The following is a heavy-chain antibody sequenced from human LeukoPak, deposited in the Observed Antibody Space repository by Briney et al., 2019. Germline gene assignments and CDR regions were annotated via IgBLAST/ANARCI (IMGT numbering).Heavy chain of an antibody. CDR2: ISSSSSYI. D-gene: IGHD3-10*01. CDR3: ARDSYYYGSGSQYYFDY. V-gene: IGHV3-21*01. J-gene: IGHJ4*02. Sequence: GGSLRLSCAASGFTFSSYSMNWVRQAPGKGLEWVSSISSSSSYIYYADSVKGRFTISRDNAKNSLYLQMNSLRAEDTAVYYCARDSYYYGSGSQYYFDYWGQGTLVTVSS. CDR1: GFTFSSYS.